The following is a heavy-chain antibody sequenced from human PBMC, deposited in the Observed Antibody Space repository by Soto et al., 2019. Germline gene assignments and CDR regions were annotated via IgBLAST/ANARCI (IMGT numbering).Heavy chain of an antibody. V-gene: IGHV1-69*13. Sequence: ASVKVSCKASGGTFSSYAISWVRQAPGQGLEWMGGIIPIFGTANYAQKFQGRVTITADESTSTAYMELSSLRSEDTAVYYCARFRHSGYDYSPFDYWGQGTLVTVSS. CDR1: GGTFSSYA. CDR3: ARFRHSGYDYSPFDY. J-gene: IGHJ4*02. D-gene: IGHD5-12*01. CDR2: IIPIFGTA.